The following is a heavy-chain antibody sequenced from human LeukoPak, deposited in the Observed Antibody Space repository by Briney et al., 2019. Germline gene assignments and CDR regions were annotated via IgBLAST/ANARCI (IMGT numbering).Heavy chain of an antibody. V-gene: IGHV3-23*01. CDR3: AKVTGGNMITFGGLDV. Sequence: PGGSLRLSCAASGFTFSSYAMSWVRQAPGKGLEWVSAISGSGGSTYYADSVKGRFTISRDNSKNTLYLQMNSLGAEDTAVYFCAKVTGGNMITFGGLDVWGQGTTVTVSS. CDR1: GFTFSSYA. J-gene: IGHJ6*02. CDR2: ISGSGGST. D-gene: IGHD3-16*01.